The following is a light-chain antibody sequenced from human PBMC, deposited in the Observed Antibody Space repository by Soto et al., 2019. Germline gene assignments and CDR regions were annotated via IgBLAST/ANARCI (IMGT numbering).Light chain of an antibody. CDR3: QQYGSSPLT. V-gene: IGKV3-20*01. CDR2: RAS. CDR1: QSVSSDY. J-gene: IGKJ4*02. Sequence: EIVLTQSPGTLSLSPGERATLSCRASQSVSSDYLAWYQQKPGQTPKVLIYRASSRATGIPDRFSGSGSGTDCTLTISRLAPEDFAVYYCQQYGSSPLTFGGGTKVEIK.